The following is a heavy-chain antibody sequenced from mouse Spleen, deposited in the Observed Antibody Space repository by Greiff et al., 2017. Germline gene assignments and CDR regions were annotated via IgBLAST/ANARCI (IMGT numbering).Heavy chain of an antibody. Sequence: VKLVESGAELARPGASVKLSCKASGYTFTDYYINWVKQRTGQGLEWIGEIYPGSGNTYYNEKFKGKATLTADKSSSTAYMQLSSLTSEDSAVYFCARSGEVYFDYWGQGTTLTVSS. CDR1: GYTFTDYY. CDR3: ARSGEVYFDY. J-gene: IGHJ2*01. V-gene: IGHV1-77*01. CDR2: IYPGSGNT. D-gene: IGHD3-2*02.